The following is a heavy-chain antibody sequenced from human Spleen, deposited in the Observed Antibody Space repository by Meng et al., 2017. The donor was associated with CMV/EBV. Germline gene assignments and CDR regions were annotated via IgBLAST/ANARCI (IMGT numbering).Heavy chain of an antibody. CDR1: RFTFSNYA. V-gene: IGHV3-30-3*01. CDR3: ARIDFYGMDV. CDR2: ISDDGNNK. J-gene: IGHJ6*02. Sequence: GESLKISCAASRFTFSNYAMHWVRQAPGKGLEWVAVISDDGNNKYYADSVKGRFTISRDNSKNTLYLQMNSLRAEDTAVYYCARIDFYGMDVWGQGTTVTVSS.